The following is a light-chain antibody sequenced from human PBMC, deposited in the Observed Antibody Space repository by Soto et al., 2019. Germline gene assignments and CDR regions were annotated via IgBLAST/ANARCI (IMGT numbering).Light chain of an antibody. J-gene: IGKJ1*01. CDR2: GAS. V-gene: IGKV3-20*01. CDR1: QSVSNNY. Sequence: EIVLTQSRVTLSLSPRERATLSCRASQSVSNNYLAWYQQKPGQAPRLLIYGASNRATGIPDRFSGSGSGTDFTLTISRLEPEDFAVYYCQQYGSSGTFGQGTKVDIK. CDR3: QQYGSSGT.